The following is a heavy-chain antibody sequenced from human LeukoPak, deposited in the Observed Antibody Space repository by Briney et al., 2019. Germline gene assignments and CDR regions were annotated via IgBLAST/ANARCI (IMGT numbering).Heavy chain of an antibody. J-gene: IGHJ4*02. Sequence: GGSLRLSCAASGFTFSSYSMNWVRQAPGKGLEWVSSISSSSSYIYYADSVKGRFTISRDNAKNSLYLQMNSLRAEDTAVYYCARDGDYGHYVDYWGQGTLVTVSS. D-gene: IGHD4-17*01. CDR1: GFTFSSYS. CDR3: ARDGDYGHYVDY. V-gene: IGHV3-21*01. CDR2: ISSSSSYI.